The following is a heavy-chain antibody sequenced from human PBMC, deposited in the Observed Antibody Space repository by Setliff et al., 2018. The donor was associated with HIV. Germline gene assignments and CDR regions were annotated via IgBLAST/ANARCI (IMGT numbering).Heavy chain of an antibody. CDR1: GGSISSSSYY. J-gene: IGHJ3*02. CDR3: ARDRPDLYYDSSGDAFDI. V-gene: IGHV4-39*07. Sequence: TLSLTCTVSGGSISSSSYYWGWIRQPPGKGLEWIGSIYYSGSTYYNPSLKSRVTISVDTSKNQFSLKLTSVTAADTAVYYCARDRPDLYYDSSGDAFDIWGQGTMVTVSS. D-gene: IGHD3-22*01. CDR2: IYYSGST.